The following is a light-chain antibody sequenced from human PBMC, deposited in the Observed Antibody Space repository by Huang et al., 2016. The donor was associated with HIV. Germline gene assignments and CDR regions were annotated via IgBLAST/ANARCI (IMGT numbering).Light chain of an antibody. Sequence: EIVMTQSPATLSVSPGETATLSCRASQSVIGNLAWYQQKPGQAPRLLIYGASTRATGIAARFSGSGSGTEFTLTISSLQSEDFAVYYCQQYNRWPPWTFGQGTKVEIK. J-gene: IGKJ1*01. V-gene: IGKV3-15*01. CDR1: QSVIGN. CDR3: QQYNRWPPWT. CDR2: GAS.